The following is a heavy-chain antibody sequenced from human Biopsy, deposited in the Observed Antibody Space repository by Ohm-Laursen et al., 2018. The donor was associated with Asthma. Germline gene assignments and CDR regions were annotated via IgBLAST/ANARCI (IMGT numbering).Heavy chain of an antibody. D-gene: IGHD3-22*01. CDR1: GFVFSQCG. J-gene: IGHJ3*02. V-gene: IGHV3-30*03. CDR2: VSSDGHNK. Sequence: SLRLSCTASGFVFSQCGMHWVRQGPGKGLEWVALVSSDGHNKYYEDSVKGRFTISRDNSRNRLYLQTNRLTVEDSAVYFCARQSGQDYGDSSGFDIWGQGTKVAVSS. CDR3: ARQSGQDYGDSSGFDI.